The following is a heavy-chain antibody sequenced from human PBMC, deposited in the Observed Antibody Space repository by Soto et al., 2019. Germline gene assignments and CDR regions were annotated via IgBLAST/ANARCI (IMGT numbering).Heavy chain of an antibody. CDR3: AKGLSEDIVVVVAAPADY. D-gene: IGHD2-15*01. CDR1: GFTFSSYG. V-gene: IGHV3-30*18. J-gene: IGHJ4*02. CDR2: ISYDGSNK. Sequence: QVQLVESGGGVVQPGRSLRLSCAASGFTFSSYGMHWVRQAPGKGLEWVAVISYDGSNKYYADSVKGRFTISRDNSKNTLYLHMNSLRAEDTAVYYCAKGLSEDIVVVVAAPADYWGQGTLVTVSS.